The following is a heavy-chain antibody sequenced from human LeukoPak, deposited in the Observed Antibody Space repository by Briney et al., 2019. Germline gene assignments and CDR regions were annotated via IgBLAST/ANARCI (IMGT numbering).Heavy chain of an antibody. D-gene: IGHD3-22*01. J-gene: IGHJ4*02. CDR2: IWYDGSNK. CDR1: GFTFSSYG. V-gene: IGHV3-33*01. CDR3: ARGEPYYYDSSGYRGDY. Sequence: PGRSLRLSCAASGFTFSSYGMHWVRQAPGKGLEWVAVIWYDGSNKYYADSVKGRFTISRDNSKNMLYLQMNSLRAEDTAVYYCARGEPYYYDSSGYRGDYWGQGTLVTVSS.